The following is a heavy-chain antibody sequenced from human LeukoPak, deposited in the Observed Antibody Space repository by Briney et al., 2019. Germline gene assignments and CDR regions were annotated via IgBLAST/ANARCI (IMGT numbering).Heavy chain of an antibody. V-gene: IGHV1-18*01. CDR2: ISAYNGNT. CDR1: GYTFTSYG. Sequence: ASVKVSCKASGYTFTSYGISWVQQAPGQGLEWMGWISAYNGNTNYAQKLQGRVTMTTDTSTSTAYMELRSLRSDDTAVYYCARDGEQWLVSDPYDWLDPWGQGTLVTVSS. CDR3: ARDGEQWLVSDPYDWLDP. D-gene: IGHD6-19*01. J-gene: IGHJ5*02.